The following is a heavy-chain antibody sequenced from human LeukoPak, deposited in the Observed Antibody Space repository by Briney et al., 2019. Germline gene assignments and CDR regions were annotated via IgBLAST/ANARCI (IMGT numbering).Heavy chain of an antibody. CDR2: IYYSGST. V-gene: IGHV4-39*01. Sequence: PSETLSLTCTVSGGSISSSSYYWGWIRQPPGKGLEWIGSIYYSGSTYYNPSLKSRVTISVDTSKNQFSLKLSSVTAADTAVYYRARQAPDWFDPWGQGTLVTVSS. CDR3: ARQAPDWFDP. CDR1: GGSISSSSYY. J-gene: IGHJ5*02.